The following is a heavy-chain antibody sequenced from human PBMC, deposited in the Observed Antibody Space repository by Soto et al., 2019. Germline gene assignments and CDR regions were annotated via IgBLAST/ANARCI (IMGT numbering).Heavy chain of an antibody. Sequence: QVQLVESGGGVVQPGRSLRLSCAASGFTFSSYAMHWVRQAPGKGLEWVAVISYDGSNKYYADSVKGRFTISRDNSKNTRYRQMTSRRAEDRAVFYCGSLTTTWGQGTRVTVSS. J-gene: IGHJ4*02. CDR1: GFTFSSYA. CDR2: ISYDGSNK. V-gene: IGHV3-30-3*01. CDR3: GSLTTT. D-gene: IGHD4-17*01.